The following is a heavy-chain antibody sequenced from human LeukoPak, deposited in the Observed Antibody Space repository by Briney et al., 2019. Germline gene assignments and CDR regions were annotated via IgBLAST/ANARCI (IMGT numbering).Heavy chain of an antibody. Sequence: ASVKVSCKASGGTFSSYAISWVRQAPGQGLEWMGGIIPIFGTANYAPKFQGRVTITADESTSTAYMELSSLRSEDTAIYYCARAEDSSYSYFMDIWGKGTTVTISS. CDR3: ARAEDSSYSYFMDI. V-gene: IGHV1-69*13. D-gene: IGHD3-22*01. CDR1: GGTFSSYA. CDR2: IIPIFGTA. J-gene: IGHJ6*03.